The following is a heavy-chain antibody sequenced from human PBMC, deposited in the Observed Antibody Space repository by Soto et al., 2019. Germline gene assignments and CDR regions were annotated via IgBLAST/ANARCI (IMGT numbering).Heavy chain of an antibody. Sequence: QIPLKESGPTLVKPTQTLTLTCSFSGFSLTTSGVGVGWIRQPPGKALEWLALIFWDNDKRYSPSLKNRLTGNKDTSKNQVFLTMTNMDPVDTATYYCSRCTQTSRLWGFDSWGQGTLVTGSS. CDR3: SRCTQTSRLWGFDS. D-gene: IGHD3-16*01. CDR1: GFSLTTSGVG. V-gene: IGHV2-5*02. CDR2: IFWDNDK. J-gene: IGHJ4*02.